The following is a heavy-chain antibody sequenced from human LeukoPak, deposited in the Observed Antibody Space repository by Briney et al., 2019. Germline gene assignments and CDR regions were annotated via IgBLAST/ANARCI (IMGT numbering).Heavy chain of an antibody. Sequence: GESLKISCKGSGYSFTSYWIGWVRQMPGKGLEWMGVIYPGDSDTRYSPSFQGQVTISADKSISTAYLQWSSLRASDTAMYYCARHSRELLYDAFDIWGQGTMVTVSS. CDR2: IYPGDSDT. D-gene: IGHD3-10*01. J-gene: IGHJ3*02. CDR3: ARHSRELLYDAFDI. V-gene: IGHV5-51*01. CDR1: GYSFTSYW.